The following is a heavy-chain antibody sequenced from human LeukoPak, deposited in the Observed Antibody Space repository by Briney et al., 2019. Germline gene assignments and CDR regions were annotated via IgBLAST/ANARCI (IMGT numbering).Heavy chain of an antibody. J-gene: IGHJ4*02. CDR1: GGTFSSYA. CDR3: ARDPGGLRPDY. CDR2: IIPILGIA. V-gene: IGHV1-69*04. Sequence: SVKVSCKASGGTFSSYAISWVRQAPGQGLEWMGRIIPILGIANYAQKFQGRVTITADKSTSTAYMELSSLRSEDTAVYYCARDPGGLRPDYWGQGTLVTVSS. D-gene: IGHD5-12*01.